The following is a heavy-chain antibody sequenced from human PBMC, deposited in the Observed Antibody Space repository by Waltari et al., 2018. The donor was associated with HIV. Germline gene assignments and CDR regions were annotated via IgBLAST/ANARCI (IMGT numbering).Heavy chain of an antibody. CDR2: IWYDGSKK. J-gene: IGHJ4*02. V-gene: IGHV3-33*01. CDR3: ARKYSSSWGAPFDY. D-gene: IGHD6-13*01. Sequence: QVQLVESGGGVVQPGRSLRLSCATSGFTLSSYGMHWVRQAPGKGLEWVTVIWYDGSKKYYADSVKGRFTISRDNSKNTLYLQMNSLRIEDTAVYYGARKYSSSWGAPFDYWGQGTLVTVSS. CDR1: GFTLSSYG.